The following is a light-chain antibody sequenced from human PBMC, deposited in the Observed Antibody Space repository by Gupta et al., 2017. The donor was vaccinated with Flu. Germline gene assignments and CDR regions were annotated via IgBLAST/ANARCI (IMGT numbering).Light chain of an antibody. CDR2: KAS. J-gene: IGKJ4*01. CDR3: KQCNSWPLA. V-gene: IGKV2-30*02. CDR1: PSRVRRNVNTD. Sequence: VTLGKPASISCSTIPSRVRRNVNTDLDWYQQRPGQSPRLLMYKASNRDSGVPDRFSGSGSGTDFTLKISSVQADDFGVYDCKQCNSWPLAFGRGTKVEIK.